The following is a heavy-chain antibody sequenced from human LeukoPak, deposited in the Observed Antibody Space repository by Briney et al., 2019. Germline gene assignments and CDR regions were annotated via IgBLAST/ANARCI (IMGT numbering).Heavy chain of an antibody. V-gene: IGHV4-4*09. CDR2: IYTSGST. CDR1: GVSISSYY. J-gene: IGHJ4*02. D-gene: IGHD5-18*01. Sequence: NSSETLSLTCTVSGVSISSYYWSWIRQPPGKGLEWIGYIYTSGSTNYNPSLKSRVTISVDTSKNQFSLKLSSVTAADTAVYYCARGAMVTLFDYWGRGTLVTVSS. CDR3: ARGAMVTLFDY.